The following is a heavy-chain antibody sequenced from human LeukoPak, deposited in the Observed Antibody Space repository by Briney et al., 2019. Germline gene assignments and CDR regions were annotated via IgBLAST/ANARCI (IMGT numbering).Heavy chain of an antibody. CDR3: ARASRGGYEGY. CDR1: GFTFSSYS. V-gene: IGHV3-21*01. J-gene: IGHJ4*02. Sequence: GGSLRLSCAASGFTFSSYSMNWVRQAPGKGLEWVSSISSSSSYIYYADSVKGRFTISRDNANNSLYLQMSSLRAEDTAVYYCARASRGGYEGYWGQGTLVTVSS. CDR2: ISSSSSYI. D-gene: IGHD5-12*01.